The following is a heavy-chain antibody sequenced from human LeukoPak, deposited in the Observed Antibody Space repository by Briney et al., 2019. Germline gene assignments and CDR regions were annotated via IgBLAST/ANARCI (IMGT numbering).Heavy chain of an antibody. CDR3: ARRLNGSGRPFDP. Sequence: SETLSLTCTVSGGSISSGGYYWSWIRQPPGKGLEWIGYIYHSGSTYYNPSLKSRVTMSVDTSKNQFSLKLASVTAADTAVYYCARRLNGSGRPFDPWGQGTLVTVSS. V-gene: IGHV4-30-2*01. CDR2: IYHSGST. J-gene: IGHJ5*02. D-gene: IGHD3-10*01. CDR1: GGSISSGGYY.